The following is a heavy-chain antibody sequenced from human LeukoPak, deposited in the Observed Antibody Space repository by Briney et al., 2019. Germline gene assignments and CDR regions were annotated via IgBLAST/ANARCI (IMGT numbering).Heavy chain of an antibody. D-gene: IGHD3-16*02. CDR3: ARGSDFVWGSYRPYFDY. Sequence: GGSLRLSCSASGFTFRTYSMHWVRQAPGKGLEWVSSISGSTSYIYYADSVRGRFTISRDNAKNSLYLQMNSLRPEDTAVYYCARGSDFVWGSYRPYFDYWGQGTLVTVSS. V-gene: IGHV3-21*01. CDR1: GFTFRTYS. J-gene: IGHJ4*02. CDR2: ISGSTSYI.